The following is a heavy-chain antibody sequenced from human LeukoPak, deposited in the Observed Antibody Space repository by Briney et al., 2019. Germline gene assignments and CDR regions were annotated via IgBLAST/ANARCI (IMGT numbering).Heavy chain of an antibody. CDR3: ARDPDRMGATG. Sequence: SVRVSCKASGGTFSSYVISWVRQAPGQGLEWMGGIITISGTTIYAQKFQGRVTITADTSTSTAYMEVSSLRAEDTAVYYCARDPDRMGATGRGQGTLVTVSS. CDR1: GGTFSSYV. CDR2: IITISGTT. V-gene: IGHV1-69*06. D-gene: IGHD1-26*01. J-gene: IGHJ4*02.